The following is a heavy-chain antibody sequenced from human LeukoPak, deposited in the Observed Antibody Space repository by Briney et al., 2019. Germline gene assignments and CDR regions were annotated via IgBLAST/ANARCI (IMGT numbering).Heavy chain of an antibody. CDR2: ISWNTGNI. D-gene: IGHD6-6*01. CDR3: AKALRTLLTSSGDALDV. V-gene: IGHV3-9*03. Sequence: GRSLRLSCAASGFTFNDYAMHWVRQAPGKGLEWVSGISWNTGNIDYADSVKGRFTISRDNAKNFLYLQMNSLRAEDMALYYCAKALRTLLTSSGDALDVWGQGSMVTVSS. J-gene: IGHJ3*01. CDR1: GFTFNDYA.